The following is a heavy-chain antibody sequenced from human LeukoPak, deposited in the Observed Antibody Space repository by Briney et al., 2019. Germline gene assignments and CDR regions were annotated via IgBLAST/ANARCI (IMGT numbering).Heavy chain of an antibody. CDR3: ARNSHWGYYFDY. J-gene: IGHJ4*02. V-gene: IGHV1-18*01. CDR1: GYTFTTYG. Sequence: GASVKVSCKASGYTFTTYGITWVRQAPGQGLEWMGWISAYSGNTNYAQKLQGRVTMTTDTSTSTAYMELRSLRSDDTAVYYCARNSHWGYYFDYWGQGTLVTVSS. D-gene: IGHD7-27*01. CDR2: ISAYSGNT.